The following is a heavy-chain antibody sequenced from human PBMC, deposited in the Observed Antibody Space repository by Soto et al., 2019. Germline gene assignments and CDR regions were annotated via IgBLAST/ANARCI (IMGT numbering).Heavy chain of an antibody. D-gene: IGHD2-2*01. V-gene: IGHV4-39*02. CDR1: GGSISYNSYY. Sequence: SETLSLTCSVSGGSISYNSYYWGWIRQPPGKGLEWVGGIFYTGTTYYSPSLKDRVTISVDTSKNSFSLNLASVTAADTAVYFCARLVVVAPVANAWGQGTLVTVSS. CDR2: IFYTGTT. CDR3: ARLVVVAPVANA. J-gene: IGHJ5*02.